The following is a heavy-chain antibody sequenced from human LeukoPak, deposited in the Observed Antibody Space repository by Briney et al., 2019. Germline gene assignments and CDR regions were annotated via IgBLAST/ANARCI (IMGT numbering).Heavy chain of an antibody. J-gene: IGHJ4*02. D-gene: IGHD6-6*01. CDR2: IYYSGST. CDR1: GGSISSSSYY. Sequence: SETLSLTCTVSGGSISSSSYYWGWIRQPPGKGLEWIGSIYYSGSTYYNPPLKSRVTISVDTSKNQFSLKLSSVTAADTAVYYCARHTSSIAARPLDYWGQGTLVTVSS. CDR3: ARHTSSIAARPLDY. V-gene: IGHV4-39*01.